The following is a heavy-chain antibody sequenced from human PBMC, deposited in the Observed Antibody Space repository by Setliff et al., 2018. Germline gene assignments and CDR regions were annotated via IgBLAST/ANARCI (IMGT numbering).Heavy chain of an antibody. CDR3: ATSPANGGHDAFNI. J-gene: IGHJ3*02. Sequence: GGSLRLSCAASAFTFGTYSMHWVRQTPGKGLEWVSSISPSSFFIYYTDSVKGRFTISRDNAKNSLYLHMNSLRAEDTAVYYCATSPANGGHDAFNIWGQGTVVTVSS. CDR1: AFTFGTYS. D-gene: IGHD6-25*01. CDR2: ISPSSFFI. V-gene: IGHV3-21*01.